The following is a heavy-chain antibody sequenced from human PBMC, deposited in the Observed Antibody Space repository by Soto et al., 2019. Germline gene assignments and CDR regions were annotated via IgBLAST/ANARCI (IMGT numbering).Heavy chain of an antibody. V-gene: IGHV3-48*01. CDR1: GYTFSSYS. D-gene: IGHD3-10*01. CDR2: ISSSSSTI. Sequence: EVQLVESGGGLVQPGGSLRLSCAASGYTFSSYSMNWVRQAPGKGLEWVSYISSSSSTIYYGDSVKGRFTVSRDNAKNSLYLQMNSLRAEDTAVYYCARANYYGSPGDFDYWGQGTLVTVSS. J-gene: IGHJ4*02. CDR3: ARANYYGSPGDFDY.